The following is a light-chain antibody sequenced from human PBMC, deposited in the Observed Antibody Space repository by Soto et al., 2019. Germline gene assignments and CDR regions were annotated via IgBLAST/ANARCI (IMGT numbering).Light chain of an antibody. CDR1: QAVSSSS. J-gene: IGKJ4*01. CDR2: GAS. V-gene: IGKV3-20*01. Sequence: EILLTQSPGTLSLSPGESGTLSCGASQAVSSSSLAWYQHKPGQAPRLLIYGASTRASGIPDRFSGCGSGTDFTLTISRLEPEDFAVYYCHQYGSSPLTFGGGTKVDIK. CDR3: HQYGSSPLT.